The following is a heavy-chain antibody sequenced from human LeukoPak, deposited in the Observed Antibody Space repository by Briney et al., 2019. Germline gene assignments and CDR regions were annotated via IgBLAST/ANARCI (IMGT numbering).Heavy chain of an antibody. V-gene: IGHV1-18*01. CDR2: ISAYIGNT. CDR3: ARAFKYYDILTGARYYYYGMDV. Sequence: ASVKVSCKASGYTFTSYGISWVRQAPGQGLEWMGWISAYIGNTNYAQKLQGRVTMTTDTSTSTAYMELRSLRSDDTAVYYCARAFKYYDILTGARYYYYGMDVWGQGTTVTVSS. J-gene: IGHJ6*02. CDR1: GYTFTSYG. D-gene: IGHD3-9*01.